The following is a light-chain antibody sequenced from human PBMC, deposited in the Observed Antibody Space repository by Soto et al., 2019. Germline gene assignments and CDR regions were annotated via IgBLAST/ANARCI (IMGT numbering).Light chain of an antibody. V-gene: IGKV1-5*03. CDR2: KAS. Sequence: DIQMTQSPSTLSASVGDRVTITCRASQSISSWLAWYQQKPGKAPNLLIYKASSLEGVVPSRFSGSGSGTEFTLTISSLQPDDFASYYCQLYNSYPLTFGGGTKVEIK. J-gene: IGKJ4*01. CDR1: QSISSW. CDR3: QLYNSYPLT.